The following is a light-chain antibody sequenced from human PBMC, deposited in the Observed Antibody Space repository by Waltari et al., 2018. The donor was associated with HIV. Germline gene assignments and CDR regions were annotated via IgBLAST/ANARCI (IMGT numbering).Light chain of an antibody. CDR3: QSGGGAMRHL. CDR2: RDV. Sequence: SYELTQPPSVSVSPGQTARITCSGHAVSQHWSFCYQQKPGQAHLLLIFRDVESPPVISGRFSGSSSGTTVPLAISGVQADDEANYFCQSGGGAMRHLFGGGTNLTV. V-gene: IGLV3-25*03. CDR1: AVSQHW. J-gene: IGLJ3*02.